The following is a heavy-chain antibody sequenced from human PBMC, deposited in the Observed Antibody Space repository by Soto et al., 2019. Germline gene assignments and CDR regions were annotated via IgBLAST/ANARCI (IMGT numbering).Heavy chain of an antibody. J-gene: IGHJ4*02. D-gene: IGHD5-18*01. CDR2: IFPGDSDS. CDR3: ARPSVGYHFDY. Sequence: LGESLKISCKASGYKFTSSWIGWVRQMPGKGLEWMGIIFPGDSDSKYSPSLQGQVTISADDSISTVYLQWSSLKASDTAIYYCARPSVGYHFDYWGQGTLVTVSS. V-gene: IGHV5-51*01. CDR1: GYKFTSSW.